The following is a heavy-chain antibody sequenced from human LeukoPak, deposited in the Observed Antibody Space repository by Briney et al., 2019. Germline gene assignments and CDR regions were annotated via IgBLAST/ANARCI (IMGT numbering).Heavy chain of an antibody. CDR2: INADGSRT. CDR3: ATWAFYHGMDV. V-gene: IGHV3-43*02. CDR1: GFTFDGYA. D-gene: IGHD2/OR15-2a*01. J-gene: IGHJ6*02. Sequence: PGGSLRLSCVASGFTFDGYAMHWVRQAPGKGLEWVSLINADGSRTYYADSVNGRFTISRDNSKNSLYLRMNSLRTEDSALYYCATWAFYHGMDVWAQGTTVIVSS.